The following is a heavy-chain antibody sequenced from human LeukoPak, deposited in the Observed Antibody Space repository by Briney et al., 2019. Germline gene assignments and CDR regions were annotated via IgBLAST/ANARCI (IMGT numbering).Heavy chain of an antibody. Sequence: PGGSLRLSCAVSGFTFSDYYMNWIRQAPGKGLEWVSYISSGGTTIYYADSVKGRFTISRDNAKNSLYLQMNSLRAEDTAVYYCASFPPYMVRTDAFDIWGQGTMVTVSS. CDR3: ASFPPYMVRTDAFDI. CDR1: GFTFSDYY. D-gene: IGHD3-10*01. V-gene: IGHV3-11*04. J-gene: IGHJ3*02. CDR2: ISSGGTTI.